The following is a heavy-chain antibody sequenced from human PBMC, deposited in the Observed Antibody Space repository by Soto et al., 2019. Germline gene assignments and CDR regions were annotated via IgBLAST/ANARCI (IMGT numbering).Heavy chain of an antibody. D-gene: IGHD3-16*01. CDR3: ARDEITLWFAGPPFDY. J-gene: IGHJ4*02. V-gene: IGHV1-2*02. CDR1: GYIFSGYY. CDR2: INPKTGGT. Sequence: ASVKVSCKASGYIFSGYYIHWLRQAPGQGLEWMGWINPKTGGTKYTQKFQGRVTMTRDTSSSTAYMELSSLTSDDTAVYYCARDEITLWFAGPPFDYCGQGPPATASS.